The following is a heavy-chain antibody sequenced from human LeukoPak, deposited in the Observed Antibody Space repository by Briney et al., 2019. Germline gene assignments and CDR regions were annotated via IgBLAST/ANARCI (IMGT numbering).Heavy chain of an antibody. J-gene: IGHJ5*02. D-gene: IGHD3-9*01. CDR3: ARERGSVLRYFDWLPNWFDP. CDR1: GYTFTRYY. Sequence: ASVKVSCKASGYTFTRYYMHWVRQAPGQGLEWMGRINLNSGGTNYAQKFQGRVTMTRDTSISTAYMELSRLRSDDTAVYYCARERGSVLRYFDWLPNWFDPWGQGTLVTVSS. CDR2: INLNSGGT. V-gene: IGHV1-2*06.